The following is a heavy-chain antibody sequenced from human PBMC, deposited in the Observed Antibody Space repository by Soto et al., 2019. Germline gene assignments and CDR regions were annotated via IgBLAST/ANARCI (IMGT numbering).Heavy chain of an antibody. J-gene: IGHJ6*03. Sequence: QVQLVESGGGVVQPGRSLRLSCAASGFTFSSYGMHWDRQAPGKGLEGVAVIWYDGSNKYYADSVQGRFTISRDNSKDPLYLQMTSPGAEDTAVYYGARDGRGGDYYYMDVWGKGTAVTVSS. CDR2: IWYDGSNK. CDR1: GFTFSSYG. D-gene: IGHD3-10*01. V-gene: IGHV3-33*01. CDR3: ARDGRGGDYYYMDV.